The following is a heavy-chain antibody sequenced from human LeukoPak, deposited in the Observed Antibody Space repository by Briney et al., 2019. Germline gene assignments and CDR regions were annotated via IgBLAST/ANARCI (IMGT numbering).Heavy chain of an antibody. J-gene: IGHJ4*02. CDR3: ARAYSYYYGSGSYYFDY. CDR2: IHYSGST. Sequence: SETLSLTCTVSGGSISSYYCAWIRQPPGKGLEWIGYIHYSGSTNYNPSLKSRVTISVDTSKNQFSPKLSSVTAADTVVYYCARAYSYYYGSGSYYFDYWGQGTLVTVSS. D-gene: IGHD3-10*01. V-gene: IGHV4-59*08. CDR1: GGSISSYY.